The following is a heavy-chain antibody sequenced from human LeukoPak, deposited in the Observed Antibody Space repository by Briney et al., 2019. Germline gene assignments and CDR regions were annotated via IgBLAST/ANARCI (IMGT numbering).Heavy chain of an antibody. CDR2: IYSGGST. CDR3: ASGIRYFDWLPDSDAFDI. J-gene: IGHJ3*02. D-gene: IGHD3-9*01. V-gene: IGHV3-53*01. CDR1: GLTVSSNS. Sequence: GGSLRLSCAASGLTVSSNSMSWVRQAPGKGLEWVSFIYSGGSTYYADSVKGRFTISRDNSKNTLYLQMNSLRADDTAVYYCASGIRYFDWLPDSDAFDIWGQGTMVTVSS.